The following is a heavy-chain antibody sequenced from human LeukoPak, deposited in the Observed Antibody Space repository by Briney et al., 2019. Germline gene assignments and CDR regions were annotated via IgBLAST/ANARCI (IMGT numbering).Heavy chain of an antibody. J-gene: IGHJ4*02. D-gene: IGHD1-1*01. V-gene: IGHV3-7*01. CDR1: GFTFITFW. CDR2: INQGGSEK. CDR3: ARGGTFVSDY. Sequence: GGSLRLSCAASGFTFITFWMSWVRQAPGKGLEWVANINQGGSEKYYADSMKGRFTVSRDNAKNSLYLQMDSLRAEDTAVYYCARGGTFVSDYWGQGTLVTVSS.